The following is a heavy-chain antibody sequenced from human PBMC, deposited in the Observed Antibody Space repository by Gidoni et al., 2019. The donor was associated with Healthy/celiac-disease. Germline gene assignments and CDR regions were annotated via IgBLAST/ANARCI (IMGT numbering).Heavy chain of an antibody. CDR3: ARDPHYYGWFDY. CDR1: GFTFSSYA. Sequence: VQLVESGGGVVQPGRSLRLVCAASGFTFSSYAMHWVRQAPGKGLEWVAVISYDGSNKYYADSVKGRFTISRDNAKNTLYLQMNSLRAEDTAVYYCARDPHYYGWFDYWGQGTLVTVSS. CDR2: ISYDGSNK. D-gene: IGHD4-17*01. J-gene: IGHJ4*02. V-gene: IGHV3-30*04.